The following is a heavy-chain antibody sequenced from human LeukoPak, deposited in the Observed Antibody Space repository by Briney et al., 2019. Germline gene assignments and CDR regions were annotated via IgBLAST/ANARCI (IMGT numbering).Heavy chain of an antibody. CDR3: ATDQRYAFDY. D-gene: IGHD3-9*01. CDR2: ISASGGST. Sequence: GGSLRLSCAASGFTFSTYAMTWVRQAPGKGLEWVSSISASGGSTFYADSVKGRFTISRDDGKNTLYLHMNSLRDDDTAVYYCATDQRYAFDYWGQGILVTVSS. J-gene: IGHJ4*02. V-gene: IGHV3-23*01. CDR1: GFTFSTYA.